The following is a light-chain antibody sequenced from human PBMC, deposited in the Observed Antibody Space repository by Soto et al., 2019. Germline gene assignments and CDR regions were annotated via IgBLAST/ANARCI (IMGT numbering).Light chain of an antibody. CDR3: QLRSAWPPICA. V-gene: IGKV3-11*01. CDR1: QIVTSS. CDR2: DTF. Sequence: EILLTQSPATLSLSPGTGATLSCRASQIVTSSLAWYQQRPGQAPRLLIYDTFTRATGIPARFSAKGSGTDLTLTIGGLEPEDSAVYFCQLRSAWPPICAFGQGAQLE. J-gene: IGKJ2*01.